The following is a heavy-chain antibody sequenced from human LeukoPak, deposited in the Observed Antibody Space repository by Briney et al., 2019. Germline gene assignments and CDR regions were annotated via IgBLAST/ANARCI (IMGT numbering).Heavy chain of an antibody. Sequence: SETLSLTCTVSGGSISSYYWSWIRQPPGKGLEWIGYISYSGSIFYNPSLESRVTISLDTSKNQFSLRLNSGTAADTAVYYCARGPDFFDYWGQGTLVTVSS. CDR2: ISYSGSI. J-gene: IGHJ4*02. CDR1: GGSISSYY. CDR3: ARGPDFFDY. V-gene: IGHV4-30-4*08.